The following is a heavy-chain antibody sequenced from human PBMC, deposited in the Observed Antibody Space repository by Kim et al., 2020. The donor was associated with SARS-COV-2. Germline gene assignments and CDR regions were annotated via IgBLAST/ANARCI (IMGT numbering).Heavy chain of an antibody. CDR3: AADIVGGWGMDV. J-gene: IGHJ6*02. D-gene: IGHD1-26*01. Sequence: NYAQKFQERVTISRDMSTSTAYMELSSLRSEDTAVYYCAADIVGGWGMDVWGQGTTVTVSS. V-gene: IGHV1-58*01.